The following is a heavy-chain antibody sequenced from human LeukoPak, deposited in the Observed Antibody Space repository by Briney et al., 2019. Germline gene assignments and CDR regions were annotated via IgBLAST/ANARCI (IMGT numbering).Heavy chain of an antibody. CDR3: ARHTSRAHFDY. J-gene: IGHJ4*02. V-gene: IGHV4-59*08. Sequence: SETLSLTCNVSGDYISSYYWSWIRQPPGQGLEWIGHIYYSGSTNYNPSLKSRVTISVDTSKSQFSLKLISVTAADTALYYCARHTSRAHFDYWGQATLVTVSS. CDR1: GDYISSYY. CDR2: IYYSGST.